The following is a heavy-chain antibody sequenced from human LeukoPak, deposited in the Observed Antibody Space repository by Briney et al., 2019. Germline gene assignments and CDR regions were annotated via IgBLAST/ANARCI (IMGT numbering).Heavy chain of an antibody. CDR2: INPSGGST. CDR3: ARVSERYGGINFDY. J-gene: IGHJ4*02. V-gene: IGHV1-46*01. CDR1: GYTFTNYH. Sequence: ASVKVSCKASGYTFTNYHIHWVRQAPGQGLEWIGIINPSGGSTSYAQRFQGRVSMSRDTSTNTVCMELSSLRSEDTAVYYCARVSERYGGINFDYWGQGTLVTVSS. D-gene: IGHD4-23*01.